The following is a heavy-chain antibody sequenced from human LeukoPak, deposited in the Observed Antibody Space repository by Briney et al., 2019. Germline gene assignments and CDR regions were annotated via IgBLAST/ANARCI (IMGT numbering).Heavy chain of an antibody. Sequence: GGSLRLSCAASGFTFSSYGMHWVRQAPGKGVEGVAVISYDGSSKYYADSVKGRFTISRDNSKNTLYLQMNSLRAEDTAVYYCAKEEAYCSSTSCYGTWFDLWGQGTLVTVSS. CDR3: AKEEAYCSSTSCYGTWFDL. CDR1: GFTFSSYG. CDR2: ISYDGSSK. V-gene: IGHV3-30*18. J-gene: IGHJ5*02. D-gene: IGHD2-2*01.